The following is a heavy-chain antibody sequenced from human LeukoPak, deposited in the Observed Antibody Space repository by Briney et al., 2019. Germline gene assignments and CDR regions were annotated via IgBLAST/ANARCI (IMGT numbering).Heavy chain of an antibody. CDR1: GFTFSSYG. CDR3: ARTLGYCSSTSCYGYDY. D-gene: IGHD2-2*01. Sequence: GGSLRLSCAASGFTFSSYGMNWVRQAPGKGLEWVSSISSSSSYIYYADSVKGRFTISRDNAKNSLYLQMNSLRAEDTAVYYCARTLGYCSSTSCYGYDYWGQGTLVTVSS. V-gene: IGHV3-21*01. CDR2: ISSSSSYI. J-gene: IGHJ4*02.